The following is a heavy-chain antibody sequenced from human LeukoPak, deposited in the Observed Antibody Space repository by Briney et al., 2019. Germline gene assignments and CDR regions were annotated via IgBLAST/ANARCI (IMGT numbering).Heavy chain of an antibody. D-gene: IGHD3-3*01. V-gene: IGHV4-59*01. Sequence: SETLSLTCTVSGGSISSYYWNWIRQSPGKGLEWIGYIYYSGSTNYNPSLKSRVTISVDTSKNQFSLKLSSVTAADTAVYYCAKVSPTILYDSRGWFDPWGQGTLVTVSS. CDR1: GGSISSYY. CDR3: AKVSPTILYDSRGWFDP. CDR2: IYYSGST. J-gene: IGHJ5*02.